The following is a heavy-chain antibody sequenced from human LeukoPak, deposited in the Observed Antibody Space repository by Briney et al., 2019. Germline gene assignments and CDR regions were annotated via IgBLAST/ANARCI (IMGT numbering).Heavy chain of an antibody. V-gene: IGHV3-33*01. CDR2: IWYDGSNK. D-gene: IGHD3-10*01. Sequence: GGSLRLSCAASGFAFSSYGMHWVRQAPGKGLEWVAVIWYDGSNKYYADSVKGRFTISRDNSKNTLYLQMNSLRAEDTAVYYCARDSNYYGSGSYFDYWGQGTLVTVSS. J-gene: IGHJ4*02. CDR3: ARDSNYYGSGSYFDY. CDR1: GFAFSSYG.